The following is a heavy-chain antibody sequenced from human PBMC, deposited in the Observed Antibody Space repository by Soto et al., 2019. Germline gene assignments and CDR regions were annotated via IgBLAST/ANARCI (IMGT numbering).Heavy chain of an antibody. Sequence: PSETLSLTCTVSGGSISSYYWSWIRQPPGKGLEWIGYIYYSGSTNYNPSLKSRVTISVDTSKNQFSPKLSSVTAADTAVYYCARRYGKNAFDIWGQGTMVTVSS. J-gene: IGHJ3*02. CDR2: IYYSGST. D-gene: IGHD5-18*01. CDR3: ARRYGKNAFDI. V-gene: IGHV4-59*01. CDR1: GGSISSYY.